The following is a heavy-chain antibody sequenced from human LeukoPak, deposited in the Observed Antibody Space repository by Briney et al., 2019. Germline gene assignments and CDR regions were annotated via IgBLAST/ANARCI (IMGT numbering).Heavy chain of an antibody. Sequence: GGSLRLSCAASGFTFSSYAMSWVRQAPGKGLEWVSAIRGSGGNTYYADSVKGRLTISRDTSKNTMYLQMNSLRAEDTAVYYCAKDTTWAPDSSGYYVVDYWGQGTLVTVPS. CDR1: GFTFSSYA. CDR3: AKDTTWAPDSSGYYVVDY. V-gene: IGHV3-23*01. CDR2: IRGSGGNT. J-gene: IGHJ4*02. D-gene: IGHD3-22*01.